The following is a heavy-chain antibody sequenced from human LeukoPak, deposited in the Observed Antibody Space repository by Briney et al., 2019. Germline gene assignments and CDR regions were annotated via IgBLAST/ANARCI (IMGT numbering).Heavy chain of an antibody. CDR3: ASLVYYDILTGYPNPSFDY. CDR2: ITATGDTA. V-gene: IGHV3-23*01. D-gene: IGHD3-9*01. Sequence: TGGSLRLSCVASGFTFTKCAMSWIRQAPGKGLEWVAIITATGDTAYYADSVKGRFTISRDNSKNTLYLQMNSLRAEDTAVYYCASLVYYDILTGYPNPSFDYWGQGTLVTVSS. CDR1: GFTFTKCA. J-gene: IGHJ4*02.